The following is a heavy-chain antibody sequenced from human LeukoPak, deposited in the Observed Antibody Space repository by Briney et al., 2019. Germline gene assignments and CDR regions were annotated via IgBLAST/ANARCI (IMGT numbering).Heavy chain of an antibody. CDR1: GFMFHDYA. D-gene: IGHD6-19*01. V-gene: IGHV3-43*02. CDR2: ISGDGGST. J-gene: IGHJ4*02. Sequence: GGSLGLSCAAPGFMFHDYAIHWVRQAPGKGLXXVSLISGDGGSTFYAXSXKGRFTISRDNSKNSLYLQMNSLRSDDTALYYCARGSESSGWYDYWGQGTLVTVSS. CDR3: ARGSESSGWYDY.